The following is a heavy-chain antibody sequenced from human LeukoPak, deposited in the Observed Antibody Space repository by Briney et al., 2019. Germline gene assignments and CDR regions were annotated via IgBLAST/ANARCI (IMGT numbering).Heavy chain of an antibody. CDR3: ARALAQGGSFDLYYFDS. D-gene: IGHD3-9*01. V-gene: IGHV1-69*06. Sequence: SVKVSCKASGGTFSSYAISWVRQAPGQGLEWMGGIIPIFGTANYAQKFQGRVTITADKSTSTAYMELRSLRSDDTAVYYCARALAQGGSFDLYYFDSWGQGSLVTVSS. J-gene: IGHJ4*02. CDR1: GGTFSSYA. CDR2: IIPIFGTA.